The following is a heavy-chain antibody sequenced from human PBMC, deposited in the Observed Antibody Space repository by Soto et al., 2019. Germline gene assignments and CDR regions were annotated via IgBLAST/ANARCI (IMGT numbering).Heavy chain of an antibody. D-gene: IGHD6-19*01. Sequence: EVQLVESRGGLVQPGGSLRLSCAGSGFALSSSWMHWVRQDPGKGLVWVSRINFDGSTTDYADSVRGRFTISRDNAKNTLYLEMNSLRVDDTAVYHCARGPRGWYGFDYWGQGTLVTVSS. J-gene: IGHJ4*02. CDR2: INFDGSTT. V-gene: IGHV3-74*01. CDR1: GFALSSSW. CDR3: ARGPRGWYGFDY.